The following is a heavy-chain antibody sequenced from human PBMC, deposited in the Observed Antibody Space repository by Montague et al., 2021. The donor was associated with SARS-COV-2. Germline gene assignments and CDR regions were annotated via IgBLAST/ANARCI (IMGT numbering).Heavy chain of an antibody. Sequence: SETLSLTCTVSGGSISSYYWSWIRQPPGKGLEWIGYIYYSGSTNYNPSLKSRVTISVDTSKNQFSLKLSSVTAADTAVYYCASQLPDFWSGIAYWGQGTMVTVSS. J-gene: IGHJ4*02. CDR2: IYYSGST. D-gene: IGHD3-3*01. V-gene: IGHV4-59*01. CDR3: ASQLPDFWSGIAY. CDR1: GGSISSYY.